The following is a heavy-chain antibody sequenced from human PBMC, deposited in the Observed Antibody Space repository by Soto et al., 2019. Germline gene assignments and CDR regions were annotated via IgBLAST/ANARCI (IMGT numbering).Heavy chain of an antibody. CDR3: VKDHGYSGYPWSAAY. D-gene: IGHD5-12*01. Sequence: PGGSLRLSCSASGFTFSGYAMHWVRQSPGKGLEYVSAISSNGGSTYYADSVKGRFTISRDNSKNTLYLQMSSLRAEDTAVYYCVKDHGYSGYPWSAAYWGQGTLVTVSS. CDR2: ISSNGGST. V-gene: IGHV3-64D*06. J-gene: IGHJ4*02. CDR1: GFTFSGYA.